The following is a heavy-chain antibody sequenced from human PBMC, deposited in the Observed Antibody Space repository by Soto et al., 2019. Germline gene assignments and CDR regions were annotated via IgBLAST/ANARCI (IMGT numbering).Heavy chain of an antibody. D-gene: IGHD2-2*02. Sequence: QVQLVESGGGVVQPGRSLRLSCAASGFTFSSYGMHWVRQAPGKGLEWVAVISYDGSNKYYADSVKGRFTISRDNSKNTLYLQMNSLRAEDKDVYYCAAPPIRSEKGYENQLLYRYYYYGMDVWGQGTTVTVSS. V-gene: IGHV3-30*03. CDR1: GFTFSSYG. CDR2: ISYDGSNK. CDR3: AAPPIRSEKGYENQLLYRYYYYGMDV. J-gene: IGHJ6*02.